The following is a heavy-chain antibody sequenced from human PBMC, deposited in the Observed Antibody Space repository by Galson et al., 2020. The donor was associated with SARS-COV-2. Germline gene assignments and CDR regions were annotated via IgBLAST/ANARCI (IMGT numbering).Heavy chain of an antibody. V-gene: IGHV3-30*02. D-gene: IGHD2-15*01. Sequence: GGSLRLSCAASGFTFSSYGMHWVRQAPGKGLEWVAFIRYDGSQKYYADSVKGRFTIFRDNSKNTLYLQMNTLRAEDTAVFYCAKDPTEYCSGGSCYAVGNWGQGTLVTVSS. CDR2: IRYDGSQK. CDR1: GFTFSSYG. J-gene: IGHJ4*02. CDR3: AKDPTEYCSGGSCYAVGN.